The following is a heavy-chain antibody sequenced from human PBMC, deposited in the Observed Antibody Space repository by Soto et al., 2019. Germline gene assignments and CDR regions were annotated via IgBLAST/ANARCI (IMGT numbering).Heavy chain of an antibody. CDR3: ARDLTISSTDGPLDP. CDR1: GGSMSRYY. V-gene: IGHV4-59*01. J-gene: IGHJ5*01. Sequence: SETLSLTCTVSGGSMSRYYWTWIRQPPGKGLEWIGNIHYTGSTNHNPSLKGRVTILLGTSTSQFSLKVSSVTAADTAVYYCARDLTISSTDGPLDPWDQGTLVTVST. D-gene: IGHD1-1*01. CDR2: IHYTGST.